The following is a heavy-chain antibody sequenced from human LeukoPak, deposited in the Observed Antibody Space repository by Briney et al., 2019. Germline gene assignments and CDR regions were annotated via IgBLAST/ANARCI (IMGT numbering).Heavy chain of an antibody. V-gene: IGHV5-51*01. CDR3: AKSAGSSSSWEFDS. D-gene: IGHD6-13*01. Sequence: PGESLKISCKGSGYRFTNYWIGWVRQKPEKGLEWMGIIYFGDSHTTYSPSFQGQVTISADRSISTAYLHWNSLKASDTAIYYCAKSAGSSSSWEFDSWGQGTLVTVSS. J-gene: IGHJ4*02. CDR2: IYFGDSHT. CDR1: GYRFTNYW.